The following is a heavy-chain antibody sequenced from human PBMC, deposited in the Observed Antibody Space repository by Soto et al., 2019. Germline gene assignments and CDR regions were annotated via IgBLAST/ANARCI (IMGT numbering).Heavy chain of an antibody. CDR2: IWYDGSNK. J-gene: IGHJ6*02. Sequence: GGSLRLSCAASGFTFSSYGMHWVRQAPGKGLEWVAVIWYDGSNKYYADSVKGRFTISRDNSKNTLYLQMNSLRAEDTAVYYCARDPRPYGMDVWGQGTTVTVSS. CDR3: ARDPRPYGMDV. CDR1: GFTFSSYG. V-gene: IGHV3-33*01.